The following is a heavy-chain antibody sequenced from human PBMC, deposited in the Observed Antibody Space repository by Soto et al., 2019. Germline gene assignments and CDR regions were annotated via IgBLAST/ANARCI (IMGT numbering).Heavy chain of an antibody. V-gene: IGHV4-39*01. J-gene: IGHJ6*02. D-gene: IGHD2-15*01. CDR2: MFYSGLT. CDR3: APLSVSLSGPYGIHV. CDR1: GYSVTSSDYY. Sequence: SETLALTGSLAGYSVTSSDYYCAWIRQPPGKGLEWIGSMFYSGLTYYNPSLKSRVTLSVDTSKNQFSVRLNSVTAADTAVYYCAPLSVSLSGPYGIHVWGQGTTVTVSS.